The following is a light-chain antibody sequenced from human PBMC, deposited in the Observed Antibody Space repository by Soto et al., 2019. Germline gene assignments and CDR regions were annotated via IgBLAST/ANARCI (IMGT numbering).Light chain of an antibody. CDR2: LNSDGSH. Sequence: VLTQSPSASASLGASVKLPCTLSSGHSSYAIAWHQQQPEKGPRYLMKLNSDGSHSKGDGIPDRFSGSSSGAERYLTISSLQSEDEADYYCQTWGTGIRVFGGGTKLTVL. CDR3: QTWGTGIRV. V-gene: IGLV4-69*01. CDR1: SGHSSYA. J-gene: IGLJ2*01.